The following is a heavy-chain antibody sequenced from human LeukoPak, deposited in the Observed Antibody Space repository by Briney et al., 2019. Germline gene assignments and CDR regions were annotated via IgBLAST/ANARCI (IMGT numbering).Heavy chain of an antibody. CDR3: AREYEGYCSGGSCFRGTYNWFDP. J-gene: IGHJ5*02. D-gene: IGHD2-15*01. V-gene: IGHV3-23*01. CDR1: GFIFSSHG. CDR2: ISPSGDIT. Sequence: GGSLRLSCAASGFIFSSHGMNWVRQAPGKGLEWVSGISPSGDITYYADSVKGRFTISRDNSKNTLYLQMNSLRVEDTAVYYCAREYEGYCSGGSCFRGTYNWFDPWGQGTLVTVSS.